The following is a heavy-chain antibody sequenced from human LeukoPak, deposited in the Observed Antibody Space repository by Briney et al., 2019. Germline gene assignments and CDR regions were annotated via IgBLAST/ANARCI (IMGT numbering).Heavy chain of an antibody. Sequence: GGSLRLSCAASGFTFEDYAMSWVRQAPGKGLEWVTTISGSGGYTYYADSVKGRFTISRDNSKNTLYLQMNSLRAEDTAVYYCAKDAPAIAAAGTEYFQHWGQGTLVTVSS. V-gene: IGHV3-23*01. CDR2: ISGSGGYT. D-gene: IGHD6-13*01. CDR1: GFTFEDYA. J-gene: IGHJ1*01. CDR3: AKDAPAIAAAGTEYFQH.